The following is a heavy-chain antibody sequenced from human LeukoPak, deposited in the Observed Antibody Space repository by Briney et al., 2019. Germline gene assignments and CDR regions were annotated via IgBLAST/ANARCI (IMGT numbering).Heavy chain of an antibody. Sequence: SETLSLTCTVSGGSMSSYYWSFIRQPAGKGLEWIGRIHTSWTTYYNPSLKSRVTISVDTSRNQFSLRLTSVAAADTAVYYCARGDYYDGGGRNWFDPWGQGTLVTVSS. CDR1: GGSMSSYY. D-gene: IGHD3-16*01. CDR3: ARGDYYDGGGRNWFDP. V-gene: IGHV4-4*07. CDR2: IHTSWTT. J-gene: IGHJ5*02.